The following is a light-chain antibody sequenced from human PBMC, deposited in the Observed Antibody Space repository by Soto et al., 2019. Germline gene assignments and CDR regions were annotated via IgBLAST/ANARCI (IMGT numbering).Light chain of an antibody. Sequence: IVMTQSPLSLSVTPGQPASMSCKSSRTRLQTDGKTYVTLYLQKAGHTPQLLVYEASGRCSGVSDSFSGSESGTEFTLTIRRVEAEDVGVYHCMQNVQPPYTFGQGTKLEIK. J-gene: IGKJ2*01. V-gene: IGKV2D-29*01. CDR2: EAS. CDR3: MQNVQPPYT. CDR1: RTRLQTDGKTY.